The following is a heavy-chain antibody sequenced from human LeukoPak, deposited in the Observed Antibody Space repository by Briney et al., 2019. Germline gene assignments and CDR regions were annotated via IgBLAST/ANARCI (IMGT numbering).Heavy chain of an antibody. CDR1: GFTFSSYW. D-gene: IGHD3-3*01. V-gene: IGHV4-38-2*01. CDR2: IYYSGST. CDR3: ARLSGPGYYYYGMDV. Sequence: GSLRLSCAASGFTFSSYWMHWVRHAPGKGLEWIGSIYYSGSTYYNPSLKSRVTISVDTSKNQFSLKLSSVTAADTAVYYCARLSGPGYYYYGMDVWGQGTTVTVSS. J-gene: IGHJ6*02.